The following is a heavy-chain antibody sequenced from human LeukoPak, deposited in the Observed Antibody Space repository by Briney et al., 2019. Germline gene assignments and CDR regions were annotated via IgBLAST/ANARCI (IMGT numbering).Heavy chain of an antibody. V-gene: IGHV4-39*01. Sequence: PSETLSLTCTVSGGSISSSSYYWGWIRQPPGKGLEWIGGIYYSGSTYYNPSLKSRVTISVDTSKNQFSLKLSSVTAADTAVYCCARHPGYCSGGSCYFFDYWGQGTLVTVSS. J-gene: IGHJ4*02. CDR1: GGSISSSSYY. CDR2: IYYSGST. CDR3: ARHPGYCSGGSCYFFDY. D-gene: IGHD2-15*01.